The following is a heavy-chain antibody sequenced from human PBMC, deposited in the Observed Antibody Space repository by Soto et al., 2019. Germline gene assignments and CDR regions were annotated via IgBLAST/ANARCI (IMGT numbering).Heavy chain of an antibody. D-gene: IGHD2-8*01. CDR3: ARTPDCTNGVCSAGFDY. V-gene: IGHV3-11*06. J-gene: IGHJ4*02. Sequence: LRLSCAASGFTFSDYYMSWIRQAPGKGLEWVSYISSSSSYTSYADSVKGRFTISRDNAKNSLYLQMNSLRAEDTAVYYCARTPDCTNGVCSAGFDYWGQGTLVTVSS. CDR2: ISSSSSYT. CDR1: GFTFSDYY.